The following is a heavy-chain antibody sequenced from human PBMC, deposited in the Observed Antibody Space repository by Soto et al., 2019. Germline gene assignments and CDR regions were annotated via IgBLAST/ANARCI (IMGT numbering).Heavy chain of an antibody. CDR3: ARDFIVVVPAAKYGMDV. J-gene: IGHJ6*04. D-gene: IGHD2-2*01. CDR1: GDSVSSNSAA. Sequence: SQTLSLTCAISGDSVSSNSAAWNWIRQSPSRGLEWLGRTYYRSKWYNDYAVSVKSRITINPDTSKNQFSLQLNSVTPEDTAVYYCARDFIVVVPAAKYGMDVWRKAATGTVSA. CDR2: TYYRSKWYN. V-gene: IGHV6-1*01.